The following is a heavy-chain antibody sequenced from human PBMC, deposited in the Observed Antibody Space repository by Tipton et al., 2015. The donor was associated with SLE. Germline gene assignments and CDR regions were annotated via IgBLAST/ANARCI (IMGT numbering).Heavy chain of an antibody. CDR1: GGSISSYY. Sequence: TLSLTCTVSGGSISSYYWSWIRQPPGKGLEWIGYISNSGSTNYNPSLKSRVTISVDTSKNQFSLRLSSVTAADTAVYYCARGFGGSYSDFWGQGTLVTVSS. V-gene: IGHV4-4*09. J-gene: IGHJ4*02. D-gene: IGHD1-26*01. CDR3: ARGFGGSYSDF. CDR2: ISNSGST.